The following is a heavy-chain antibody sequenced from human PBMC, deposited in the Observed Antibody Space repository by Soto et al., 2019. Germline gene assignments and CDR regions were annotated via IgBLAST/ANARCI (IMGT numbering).Heavy chain of an antibody. CDR3: ARSPYVWGSYRYPNWFDP. CDR2: IIPILGTA. V-gene: IGHV1-69*01. J-gene: IGHJ5*02. D-gene: IGHD3-16*02. CDR1: GGTFSSYA. Sequence: QVQLVQSGAEVKKPGSSVKVSSKASGGTFSSYAISWVRQAPGQGLEWMGGIIPILGTANYAQKFQGRVTITADESTSTAYMELSSLRSEDTAVYYCARSPYVWGSYRYPNWFDPWGQGTLVTVSS.